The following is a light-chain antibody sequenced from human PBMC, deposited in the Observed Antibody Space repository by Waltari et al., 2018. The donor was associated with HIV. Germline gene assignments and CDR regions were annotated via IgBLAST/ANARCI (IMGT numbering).Light chain of an antibody. CDR1: RSNIGSNP. CDR2: DNN. V-gene: IGLV1-44*01. J-gene: IGLJ2*01. Sequence: QSVLTQPPSASGTPGQRVTISCSGRRSNIGSNPVSWYQQPPGTAPKPLISDNNQRPSGVPDRFSGSKSGTSASLAISGLQSEDEGDYYCAAWDDSLDGLFGGGTKLTV. CDR3: AAWDDSLDGL.